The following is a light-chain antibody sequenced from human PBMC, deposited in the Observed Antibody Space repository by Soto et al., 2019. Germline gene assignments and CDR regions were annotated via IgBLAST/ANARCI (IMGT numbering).Light chain of an antibody. J-gene: IGKJ4*02. CDR1: QSVGSN. CDR3: QHYNNWTPDMT. Sequence: EIVLTQSPATLYVSPGERATLSCRASQSVGSNLAWYQQKPGQAPRLLIYGASTRPTGIPARFSGSGSGTEFTLTISSLQSEDFEIYFCQHYNNWTPDMTFGRGTKVEIK. V-gene: IGKV3-15*01. CDR2: GAS.